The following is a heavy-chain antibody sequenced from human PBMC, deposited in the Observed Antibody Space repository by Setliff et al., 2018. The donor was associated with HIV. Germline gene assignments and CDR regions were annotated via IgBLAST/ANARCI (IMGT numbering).Heavy chain of an antibody. J-gene: IGHJ4*02. Sequence: KPSETLSLTCTFSGRSISTSSSHWGWIRQPPGKGLEWIGSIYYSGNTYFSPSLKNRITISVDTSKNQFSLNLRSVTAADTAVYYCGGNGYYSIDYWGQGTLVTVSS. V-gene: IGHV4-39*07. D-gene: IGHD3-22*01. CDR3: GGNGYYSIDY. CDR1: GRSISTSSSH. CDR2: IYYSGNT.